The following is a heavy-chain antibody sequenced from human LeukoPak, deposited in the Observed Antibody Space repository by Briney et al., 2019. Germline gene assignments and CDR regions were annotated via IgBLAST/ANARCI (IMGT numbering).Heavy chain of an antibody. V-gene: IGHV1-69*04. CDR3: ARDQVPSIAARPWNNWFDP. J-gene: IGHJ5*02. Sequence: SVKVSCKASGGTFGSYAISWVRQAPGQGLGWMGRIIPILGIANYAQKFQGRVTITEEKSTSTAYMELSSLGSEDTAVYYCARDQVPSIAARPWNNWFDPWREGPRDSVSS. D-gene: IGHD6-6*01. CDR2: IIPILGIA. CDR1: GGTFGSYA.